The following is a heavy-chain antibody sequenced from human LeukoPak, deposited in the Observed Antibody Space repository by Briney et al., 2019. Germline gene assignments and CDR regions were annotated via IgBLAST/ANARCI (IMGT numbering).Heavy chain of an antibody. J-gene: IGHJ3*02. Sequence: GSLRLSCAAPGFTFSSYAMSWVRQAPGKGLEWVSAISGSGGSTYYADSVKGRFTISRDNSKNTLYLQMNSLRAEDTAVYYCAKPLAEYQLLPRAFDIWGQGTMVTVSS. CDR3: AKPLAEYQLLPRAFDI. CDR2: ISGSGGST. D-gene: IGHD2-2*01. V-gene: IGHV3-23*01. CDR1: GFTFSSYA.